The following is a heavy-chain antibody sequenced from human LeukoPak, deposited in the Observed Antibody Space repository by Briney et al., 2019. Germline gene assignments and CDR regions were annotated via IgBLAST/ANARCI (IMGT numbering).Heavy chain of an antibody. Sequence: GGSLRLSCAASGFTFTSYSMNWVRQAPGKGLEWVSSISSGSSYIYYADSVEGRFTISRDNAKNSLYLQMNRLRAEDTAVYYCVGGKGADYWGEGTLVTASS. J-gene: IGHJ4*02. V-gene: IGHV3-21*01. CDR3: VGGKGADY. D-gene: IGHD1-1*01. CDR1: GFTFTSYS. CDR2: ISSGSSYI.